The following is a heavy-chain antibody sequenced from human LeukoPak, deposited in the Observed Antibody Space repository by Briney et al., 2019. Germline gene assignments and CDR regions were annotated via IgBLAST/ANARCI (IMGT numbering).Heavy chain of an antibody. CDR1: GFTFSSYG. J-gene: IGHJ4*02. D-gene: IGHD3-9*01. CDR3: AKEGPYYDILTGYYDY. V-gene: IGHV3-30*18. CDR2: ISYDGSNK. Sequence: PGRSLRLSCAASGFTFSSYGMHWVRQAPGKGLEWVAVISYDGSNKYYADSVKGRFTISRDNSKNTLYLQMNSLRAEDTAVYYCAKEGPYYDILTGYYDYWGQGTLVTVSS.